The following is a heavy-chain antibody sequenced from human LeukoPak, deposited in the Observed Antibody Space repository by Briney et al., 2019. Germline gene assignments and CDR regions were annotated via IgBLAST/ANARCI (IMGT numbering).Heavy chain of an antibody. Sequence: SETLSLTCAVYGGSFSGYYWGWIRQPPGKGLEWIGEINHSGSTNYNPSLKSRVTISVDTSKNQFSLKLSSVTAADTAVYYCARGEYGSGSYHIDYWGQGTLVTVSS. J-gene: IGHJ4*02. CDR3: ARGEYGSGSYHIDY. V-gene: IGHV4-34*01. D-gene: IGHD3-10*01. CDR1: GGSFSGYY. CDR2: INHSGST.